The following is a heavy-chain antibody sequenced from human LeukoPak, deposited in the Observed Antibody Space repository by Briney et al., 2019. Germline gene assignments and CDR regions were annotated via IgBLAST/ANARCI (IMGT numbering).Heavy chain of an antibody. CDR2: VHGDGNNI. CDR1: GFPFSSYA. Sequence: GGSLRLSCAASGFPFSSYAMYWVRQAPGEGLVWVSRVHGDGNNIGYADFVEGRFTISRDNAKNTLYLEMSSLRREDTAVYYCARAQVGDPTDYWGQGTLVTVSS. CDR3: ARAQVGDPTDY. D-gene: IGHD1-26*01. V-gene: IGHV3-74*01. J-gene: IGHJ4*02.